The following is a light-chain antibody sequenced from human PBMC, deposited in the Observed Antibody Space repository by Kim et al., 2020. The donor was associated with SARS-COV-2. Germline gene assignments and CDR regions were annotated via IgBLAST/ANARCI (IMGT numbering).Light chain of an antibody. V-gene: IGLV3-19*01. Sequence: GQTVRITSQGESLRSYYAGWYQQKPGQAPVLVIYGKNNRPSGIPNRFSGSSSGNTASLTITGAQAEDEADYYCNSRDSSGNHLEVFGGGTQLTVL. CDR3: NSRDSSGNHLEV. CDR2: GKN. J-gene: IGLJ3*02. CDR1: SLRSYY.